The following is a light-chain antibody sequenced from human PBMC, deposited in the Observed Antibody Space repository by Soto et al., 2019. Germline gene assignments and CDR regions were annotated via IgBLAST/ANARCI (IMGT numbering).Light chain of an antibody. CDR2: DYN. J-gene: IGLJ1*01. CDR1: TSNIGNNY. Sequence: QSVLTQPLSVSAAPGQKVTISCSGSTSNIGNNYVSWYQHLPGAAPKLLIYDYNRRPSGIPDRFSGSRSGTLATLGITGLQTGDEADYYCATWDSSLRAYVFGAGTKLTVL. CDR3: ATWDSSLRAYV. V-gene: IGLV1-51*01.